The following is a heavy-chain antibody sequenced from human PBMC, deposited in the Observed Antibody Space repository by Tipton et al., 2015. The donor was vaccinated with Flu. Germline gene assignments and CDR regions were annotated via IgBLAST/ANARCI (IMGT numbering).Heavy chain of an antibody. CDR3: ARERYSSGWLEYFQN. J-gene: IGHJ1*01. V-gene: IGHV4-4*07. D-gene: IGHD6-19*01. CDR2: IYSGGST. CDR1: VGSISSYN. Sequence: TLSLTCTVSVGSISSYNWNWIRQPAGKGLEWIGHIYSGGSTNYNPSLKRRVTMSIDSSKNQLSLKMTSVTAADTALYFCARERYSSGWLEYFQNWGQGTLVTFSS.